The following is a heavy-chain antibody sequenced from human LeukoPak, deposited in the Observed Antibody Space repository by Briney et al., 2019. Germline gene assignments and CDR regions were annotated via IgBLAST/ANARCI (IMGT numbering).Heavy chain of an antibody. J-gene: IGHJ4*02. CDR3: AKDHPPRVGYYGSGSYYNVSDY. Sequence: GGSLRLSCAASGFTFSSYGMHWGRQAPGKGVEWVAVISYDGSNKYYADSVKGGFTIAREKCKNTGYLQMNSLRAEDTAVYSCAKDHPPRVGYYGSGSYYNVSDYWGQGTLVTVSS. CDR1: GFTFSSYG. D-gene: IGHD3-10*01. V-gene: IGHV3-30*18. CDR2: ISYDGSNK.